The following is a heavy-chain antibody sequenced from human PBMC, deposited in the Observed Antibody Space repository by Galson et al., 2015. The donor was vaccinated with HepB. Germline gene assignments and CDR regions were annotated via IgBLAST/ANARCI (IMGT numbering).Heavy chain of an antibody. CDR1: GFPFNIYV. CDR3: AKDQARSGSGPSLFDY. Sequence: SLRLSCAASGFPFNIYVMSWVRHTPDKGLEWVAAIRGNGWSTYYADSVKGRFTISRDNYKNMVYLQMNSLRAEDTAVYFCAKDQARSGSGPSLFDYWGQGTLVTVSS. CDR2: IRGNGWST. D-gene: IGHD3-10*01. J-gene: IGHJ4*02. V-gene: IGHV3-23*01.